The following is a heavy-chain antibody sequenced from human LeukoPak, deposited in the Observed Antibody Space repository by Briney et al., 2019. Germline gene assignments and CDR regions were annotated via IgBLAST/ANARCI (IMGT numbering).Heavy chain of an antibody. CDR1: GGSISSGSYY. CDR3: ASLSPYYYMDV. J-gene: IGHJ6*03. CDR2: IYTSGST. Sequence: SETLSLTCTVSGGSISSGSYYWSWIRQPAGKGLEWIGRIYTSGSTNYNPSLKSRVTISVDTSKNQFSLKLSSVTAADTAVYYCASLSPYYYMDVWGKGTTVTISS. V-gene: IGHV4-61*02.